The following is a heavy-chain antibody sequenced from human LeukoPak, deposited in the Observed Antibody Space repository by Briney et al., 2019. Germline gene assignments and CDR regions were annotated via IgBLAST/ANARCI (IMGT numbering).Heavy chain of an antibody. CDR3: ARALYDSSGYYYVGQYGY. CDR1: GLTFSSYW. Sequence: GGSLRLSCAASGLTFSSYWMLCARQAPGKGREGVANIKQDGSEKYYGDSVKGRFTISRDNAKNSLYLQMNSLRAEDTAVYYCARALYDSSGYYYVGQYGYWGQGTLVTVSS. CDR2: IKQDGSEK. J-gene: IGHJ4*02. D-gene: IGHD3-22*01. V-gene: IGHV3-7*01.